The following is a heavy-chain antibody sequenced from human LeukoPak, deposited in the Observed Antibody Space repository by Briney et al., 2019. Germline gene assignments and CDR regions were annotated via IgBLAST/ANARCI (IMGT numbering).Heavy chain of an antibody. D-gene: IGHD1-1*01. CDR2: IYISGST. J-gene: IGHJ4*02. V-gene: IGHV4-4*07. Sequence: SETLSLTCTVSGGSISSYYWSWIRQPAGKGLEWIGRIYISGSTNYNPSLKSRVTMSVDTSKNQFSLKLSSVTAADTAVYYCARDRGTWNDDGFDYWGQGTLVTVSS. CDR1: GGSISSYY. CDR3: ARDRGTWNDDGFDY.